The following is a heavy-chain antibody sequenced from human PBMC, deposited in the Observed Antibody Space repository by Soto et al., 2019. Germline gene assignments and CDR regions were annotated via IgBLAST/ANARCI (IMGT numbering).Heavy chain of an antibody. D-gene: IGHD6-19*01. CDR2: ISGSGGST. J-gene: IGHJ4*02. CDR1: GFTFSSYA. V-gene: IGHV3-23*01. CDR3: AQALRYSSGPPF. Sequence: GGSLRLSCAASGFTFSSYAMSWVRQAPGKGLEWVSAISGSGGSTYYADSVKGRFTISRDNSKNTLYLQTNSLRAEDTAVYYCAQALRYSSGPPFWGQGTLVTVSS.